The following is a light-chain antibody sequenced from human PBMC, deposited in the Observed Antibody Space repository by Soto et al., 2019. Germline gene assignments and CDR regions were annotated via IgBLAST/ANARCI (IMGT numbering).Light chain of an antibody. CDR1: RSDVGRYNL. Sequence: QSALTQPASVSGSPGQSITISCTGTRSDVGRYNLVSWYQQHPGKAPKLIIYEGGKRPSGVSNRFSGSKSGNTASLTISGLQAEDEADYYCCSYAGSSTFVFGGGTKVTVL. CDR2: EGG. V-gene: IGLV2-23*03. J-gene: IGLJ3*02. CDR3: CSYAGSSTFV.